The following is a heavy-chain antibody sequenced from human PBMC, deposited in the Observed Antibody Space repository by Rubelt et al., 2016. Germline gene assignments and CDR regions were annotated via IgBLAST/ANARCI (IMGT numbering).Heavy chain of an antibody. D-gene: IGHD7-27*01. J-gene: IGHJ4*02. Sequence: QVQLQESGPGLVKPSQTLSLTCTVSGGSISSGGYYWSWIRQHPGKGLEWIGYIYYSGSTNYNPSLKGRVTISVDTSKNQFALKLSAVTAADTAVYYCARDGTGDERGVDYWGQGTLVTVSS. V-gene: IGHV4-61*08. CDR3: ARDGTGDERGVDY. CDR1: GGSISSGGYY. CDR2: IYYSGST.